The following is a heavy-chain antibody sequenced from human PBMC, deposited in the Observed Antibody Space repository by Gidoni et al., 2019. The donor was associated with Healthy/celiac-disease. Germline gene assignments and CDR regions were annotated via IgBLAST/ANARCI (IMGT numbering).Heavy chain of an antibody. Sequence: QVQLQQWGAGLLKPSETLSLTCAVYGGSFSGYYWSWIRQPPGKGLEWIGEINHSGSTNYNPSLKSRVTISVDTSKNQFSLKLSSVTAADTAVYYCARGVITFGGVIVNYYYMDVWGKGTTVTVSS. V-gene: IGHV4-34*01. CDR3: ARGVITFGGVIVNYYYMDV. CDR2: INHSGST. CDR1: GGSFSGYY. J-gene: IGHJ6*03. D-gene: IGHD3-16*02.